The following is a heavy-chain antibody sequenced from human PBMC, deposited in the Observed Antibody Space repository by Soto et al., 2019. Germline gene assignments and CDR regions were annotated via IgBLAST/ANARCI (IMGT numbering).Heavy chain of an antibody. CDR2: IRSKAYGGTT. D-gene: IGHD6-19*01. CDR3: TRDRSSGRKDFDY. CDR1: GFTFGDYA. Sequence: PWGSLRLSCTASGFTFGDYAMSWFRQAPGKGLEWVGFIRSKAYGGTTEYAASVKGRFTISRDDSKSIAYLQMNSLKTEDTAVYYCTRDRSSGRKDFDYWGQGTLVTVSS. V-gene: IGHV3-49*03. J-gene: IGHJ4*02.